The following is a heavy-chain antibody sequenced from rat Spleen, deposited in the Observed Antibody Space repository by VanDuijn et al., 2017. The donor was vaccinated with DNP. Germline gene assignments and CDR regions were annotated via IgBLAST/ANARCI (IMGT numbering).Heavy chain of an antibody. Sequence: QVQLKESGPGLVQPSQTLSLTCTVSGFSLTSYHVHWVRQPPRKVLEWMGRIQSGGSTDYNSALKSRLSISRDTSKSQVFLKMNSLQTEDIATYYCARERTGKFDYWGQGVMVTVSS. CDR3: ARERTGKFDY. J-gene: IGHJ2*01. V-gene: IGHV2-27*01. CDR1: GFSLTSYH. CDR2: IQSGGST. D-gene: IGHD5-1*01.